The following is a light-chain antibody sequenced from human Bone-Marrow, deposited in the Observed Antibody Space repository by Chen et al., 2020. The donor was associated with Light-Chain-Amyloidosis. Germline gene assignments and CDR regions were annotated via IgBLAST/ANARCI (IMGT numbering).Light chain of an antibody. J-gene: IGKJ2*01. Sequence: EIVMTQSPATLSVSPGERATISCRASQSVSSNLAWYQRKPGQAPRLLIYGASTRATGIPARFSGSGSGTEFTLTISSLQSEDCAVYYCQQYNNWPPYTFGQGTKLEIK. CDR2: GAS. V-gene: IGKV3-15*01. CDR3: QQYNNWPPYT. CDR1: QSVSSN.